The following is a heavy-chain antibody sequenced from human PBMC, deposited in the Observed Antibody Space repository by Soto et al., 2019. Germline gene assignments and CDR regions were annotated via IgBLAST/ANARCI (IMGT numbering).Heavy chain of an antibody. CDR3: AKGREGVPKRAFDI. V-gene: IGHV3-23*01. J-gene: IGHJ3*02. Sequence: GSLGVSCTAYVLIFSRYAMSWVRQAPWKGLDWVSALSGRGVSTYSADSVRGRVTSARDNSKNTLYLQMNSRRADDTAVYYCAKGREGVPKRAFDIWGKGPIFPVSS. CDR2: LSGRGVST. CDR1: VLIFSRYA. D-gene: IGHD1-26*01.